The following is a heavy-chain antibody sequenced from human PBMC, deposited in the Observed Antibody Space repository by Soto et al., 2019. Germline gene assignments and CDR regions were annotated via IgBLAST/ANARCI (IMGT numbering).Heavy chain of an antibody. CDR2: ISGDSVRT. CDR1: GFSFSNCE. CDR3: VKGGWLDF. Sequence: EVQLLESGGGLVQPGWSLRLSCAASGFSFSNCEMSWVCQAPGRGLEWVSFISGDSVRTNYADAVKGRFTISRDNSKHTLYLQMNSLTDADTAVYACVKGGWLDFWGQETLVTVSS. V-gene: IGHV3-23*01. J-gene: IGHJ5*01. D-gene: IGHD3-16*01.